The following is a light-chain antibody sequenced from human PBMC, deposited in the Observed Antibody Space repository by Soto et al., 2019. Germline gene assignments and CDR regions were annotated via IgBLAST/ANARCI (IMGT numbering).Light chain of an antibody. CDR2: WAS. Sequence: DIVMTQSPDSLPVSLGERATINCKSSQSLLYSSNNKNYLAWYQQKPGQPPKLLIFWASTRESGVPDRFSGSGSGTDFTLTISRLQAEDVAAYYCQQYYYTPYSFGQGTKLEIK. V-gene: IGKV4-1*01. CDR3: QQYYYTPYS. CDR1: QSLLYSSNNKNY. J-gene: IGKJ2*03.